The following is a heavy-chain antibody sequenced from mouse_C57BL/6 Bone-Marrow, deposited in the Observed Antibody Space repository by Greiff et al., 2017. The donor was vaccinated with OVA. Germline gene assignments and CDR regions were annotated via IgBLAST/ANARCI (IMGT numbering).Heavy chain of an antibody. CDR2: ISSGGDYI. D-gene: IGHD1-1*01. CDR3: TRDIGLRSPSWFAY. Sequence: EVKLVESGEGLVKPGGSLKLSCAASGFTFSSYAMSWVRQTPEKRLEWVAYISSGGDYIYYADTVKGRFTISRDNARNTLYLQMSSLKSEDTAMYYCTRDIGLRSPSWFAYWGQGTLVTVSA. CDR1: GFTFSSYA. V-gene: IGHV5-9-1*02. J-gene: IGHJ3*01.